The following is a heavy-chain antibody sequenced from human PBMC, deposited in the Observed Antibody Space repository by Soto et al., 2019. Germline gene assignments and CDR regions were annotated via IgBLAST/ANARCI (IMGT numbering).Heavy chain of an antibody. J-gene: IGHJ6*02. CDR3: AKGLRRLLRTQYYYGLDV. Sequence: LRLSCAASGFTFSPYAMTWVRQAPGKGLEWVSSISGSGGNTNYADSVKGRFTVSRDNSKRTLSLQMNSLTEEDTAIYYCAKGLRRLLRTQYYYGLDVWGRGTTVTVSS. CDR2: ISGSGGNT. D-gene: IGHD3-16*01. V-gene: IGHV3-23*01. CDR1: GFTFSPYA.